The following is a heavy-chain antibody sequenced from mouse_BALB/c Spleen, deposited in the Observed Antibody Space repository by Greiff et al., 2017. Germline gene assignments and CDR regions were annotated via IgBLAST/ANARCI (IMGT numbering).Heavy chain of an antibody. CDR1: GYTFTDYW. CDR2: IDTSDSYT. CDR3: AGNGDYAMDY. V-gene: IGHV1-69*01. J-gene: IGHJ4*01. Sequence: QVQLQQPGAELVMPGASVKMSCKASGYTFTDYWMHWVKQRPGQGLEWIGAIDTSDSYTSYNQKFKGKATLTVNESSSTAYMQLSSLTSEDSAVYYYAGNGDYAMDYWGQGTSVTVSS.